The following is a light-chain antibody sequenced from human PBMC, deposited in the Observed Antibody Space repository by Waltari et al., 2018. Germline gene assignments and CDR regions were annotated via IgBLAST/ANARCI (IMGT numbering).Light chain of an antibody. CDR3: MQGSHWPPFT. CDR1: QSLVSSDGNTY. Sequence: DVVMTQFTLSLPVTLGQPASISCRSSQSLVSSDGNTYLNWFQQRPGQSPRRLIYKVSNRDSGVPDRFSGSGSGTDFTLKISRVEAEDIGVYYCMQGSHWPPFTFGPGTKV. V-gene: IGKV2-30*01. CDR2: KVS. J-gene: IGKJ3*01.